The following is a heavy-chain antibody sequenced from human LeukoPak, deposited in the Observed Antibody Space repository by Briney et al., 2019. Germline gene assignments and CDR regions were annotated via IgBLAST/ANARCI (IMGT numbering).Heavy chain of an antibody. J-gene: IGHJ4*02. V-gene: IGHV1-8*01. CDR3: ARLSQTPDYYSNGGYYYLGY. Sequence: ASVKVSCKASRYTFTSYDINWVREAAGQRLEWMRWMNPNTGRTGFAQKFQGRLTMTRDASISTAYMELSSLRSDDTAVYYCARLSQTPDYYSNGGYYYLGYWGQGTPVTVSS. CDR2: MNPNTGRT. CDR1: RYTFTSYD. D-gene: IGHD3-22*01.